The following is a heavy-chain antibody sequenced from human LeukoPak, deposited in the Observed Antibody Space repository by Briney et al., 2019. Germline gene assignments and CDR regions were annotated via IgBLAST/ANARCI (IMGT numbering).Heavy chain of an antibody. D-gene: IGHD3-22*01. V-gene: IGHV1-2*02. CDR2: IYPNSGGT. CDR3: ARDYSTMIVVTDDAAFDI. Sequence: ASVKVSCKASGYTFTGYYMHWVRQAPGQGLEWMGWIYPNSGGTNYAQKFQGRVTMTRDTSISTAYMELSRLRSDDTAVYYCARDYSTMIVVTDDAAFDIWGQGTMVTVSS. J-gene: IGHJ3*02. CDR1: GYTFTGYY.